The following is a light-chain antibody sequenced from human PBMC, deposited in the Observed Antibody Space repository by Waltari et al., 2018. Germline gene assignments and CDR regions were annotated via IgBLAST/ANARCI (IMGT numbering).Light chain of an antibody. Sequence: QSVLTQPPPVSGAPGQRVTISCTGSNSNIGAGYDVHWYQQLPTKAPKLLIFANNNRPSGVPDRFSGSRSGPSASLAITGLQAEDEADYYCQSYESSLSHSVFGTGTKVSVL. CDR2: ANN. J-gene: IGLJ1*01. CDR3: QSYESSLSHSV. CDR1: NSNIGAGYD. V-gene: IGLV1-40*01.